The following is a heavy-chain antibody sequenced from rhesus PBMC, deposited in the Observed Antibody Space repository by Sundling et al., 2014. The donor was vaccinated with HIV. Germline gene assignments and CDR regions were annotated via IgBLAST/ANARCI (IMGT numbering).Heavy chain of an antibody. CDR3: ARDFAGGFDY. Sequence: QVHLVQSGGEVKQPGASVKLSCKASGYTFTNYYIHWVRQAPGQGLEWIGLISPKNGNRGYTQSLQARVTITTDTSTNTVYMDLSSLRPEDTAIYYCARDFAGGFDYWGQGVLVTVSS. J-gene: IGHJ4*01. D-gene: IGHD3-34*01. CDR2: ISPKNGNR. V-gene: IGHV1-180*01. CDR1: GYTFTNYY.